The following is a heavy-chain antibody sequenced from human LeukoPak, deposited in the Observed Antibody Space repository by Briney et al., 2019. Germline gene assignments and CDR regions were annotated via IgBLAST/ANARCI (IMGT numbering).Heavy chain of an antibody. CDR2: IIPILGIA. CDR1: GGTFSSYA. V-gene: IGHV1-69*04. CDR3: ASILSSRAVTTGVGAFDI. D-gene: IGHD4-23*01. J-gene: IGHJ3*02. Sequence: GSSVKVSCKASGGTFSSYAISWVRQAPGQGLEWMGRIIPILGIANYAQKFQGRVTITADKSTSTAYMELSSLRSEDTAVYYCASILSSRAVTTGVGAFDIWGQGTMVTVSS.